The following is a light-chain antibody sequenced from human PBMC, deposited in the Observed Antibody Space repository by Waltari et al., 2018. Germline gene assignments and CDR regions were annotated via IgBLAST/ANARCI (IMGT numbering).Light chain of an antibody. CDR3: ASWDDSHYV. Sequence: QSVLTQPPSASGTPGQRVRISCSGSNSNLGSNYLYWYQQPPGMAPQLPTYRNNQRPSGVPDRFSGSKYGTSASLAISGLRSEDEAVYYCASWDDSHYVFGPGTKVTVL. J-gene: IGLJ1*01. CDR1: NSNLGSNY. V-gene: IGLV1-47*01. CDR2: RNN.